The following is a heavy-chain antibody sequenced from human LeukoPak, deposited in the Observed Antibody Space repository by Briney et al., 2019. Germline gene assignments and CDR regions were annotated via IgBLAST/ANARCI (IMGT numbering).Heavy chain of an antibody. D-gene: IGHD4-17*01. CDR3: AIWPTVSNHYFDY. J-gene: IGHJ4*02. CDR2: IIPIFGTA. V-gene: IGHV1-69*13. CDR1: GGTFSSYA. Sequence: SVKVSCTASGGTFSSYAISWVRQAPGQGLEWMGGIIPIFGTANYAQKFQGRVTITADESTSTAYMELGSLRSEDTAVYYCAIWPTVSNHYFDYWGQGTLVTVSS.